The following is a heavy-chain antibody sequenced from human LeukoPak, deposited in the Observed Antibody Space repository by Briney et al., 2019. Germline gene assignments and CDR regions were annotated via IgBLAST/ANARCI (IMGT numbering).Heavy chain of an antibody. CDR1: GFTVSSNY. CDR3: ARYGNYGDYVDY. D-gene: IGHD4-17*01. V-gene: IGHV3-53*01. CDR2: IYSGGST. J-gene: IGHJ4*02. Sequence: GGSLSLSCAASGFTVSSNYMSWVRQAPGKGLEWVSVIYSGGSTYYADSVKGRFTISRDNSKNTLYPQMNGLRAEDTAVYYCARYGNYGDYVDYWGQGTLVTVSS.